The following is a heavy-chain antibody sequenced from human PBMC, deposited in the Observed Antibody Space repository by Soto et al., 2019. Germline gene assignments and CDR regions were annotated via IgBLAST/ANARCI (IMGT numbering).Heavy chain of an antibody. CDR3: AKDVSYGGKRPYYFDY. V-gene: IGHV3-23*01. D-gene: IGHD4-17*01. CDR1: GFTFSNYA. Sequence: EVQLLESGGGLVQPGGSLRLSCEASGFTFSNYAMSWVRQAPGKGLEWVSGIGDIGDSAHYADSVKGRFTISRDNSKNTLYLQMNGLRAEDTAVYYCAKDVSYGGKRPYYFDYWGQGTLVTVSS. J-gene: IGHJ4*02. CDR2: IGDIGDSA.